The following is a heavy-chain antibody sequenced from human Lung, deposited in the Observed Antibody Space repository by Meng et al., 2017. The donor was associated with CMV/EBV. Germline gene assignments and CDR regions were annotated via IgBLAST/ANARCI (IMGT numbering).Heavy chain of an antibody. J-gene: IGHJ4*02. D-gene: IGHD1-26*01. Sequence: LSLTCTVSGASITSDDDFWIWIRQPPGKGLEWIGYIHYSGSSHYNASLKSRLTMSVDTPKNQFSLKLNSVTAADTAVYYCARVDRAVDYWGQGTLVTVSS. CDR1: GASITSDDDF. V-gene: IGHV4-30-4*08. CDR2: IHYSGSS. CDR3: ARVDRAVDY.